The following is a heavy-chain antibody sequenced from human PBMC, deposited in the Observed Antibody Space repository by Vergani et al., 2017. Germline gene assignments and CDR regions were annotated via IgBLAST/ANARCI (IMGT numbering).Heavy chain of an antibody. D-gene: IGHD2-2*01. V-gene: IGHV3-53*04. CDR1: GFTVSSNY. CDR2: IYSGGST. Sequence: EVQLVESGGGLVQPGGSLRLSCAASGFTVSSNYMSWVRQAPGKGLEWVSVIYSGGSTYYADSVKGRFTISRHNSKNTLYLQMNSLRAEDTAVYYCARAHLGYCSSTSCPGYYYYGMDVWGQGTTVTVSS. J-gene: IGHJ6*02. CDR3: ARAHLGYCSSTSCPGYYYYGMDV.